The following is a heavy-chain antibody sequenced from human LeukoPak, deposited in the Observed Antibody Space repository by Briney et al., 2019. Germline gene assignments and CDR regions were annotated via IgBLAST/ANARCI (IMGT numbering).Heavy chain of an antibody. V-gene: IGHV3-23*01. D-gene: IGHD3-22*01. CDR3: AKAAMIVAASWFDP. CDR2: TSGSGGST. J-gene: IGHJ5*02. CDR1: GFTFSSYA. Sequence: GGSLRLSCAASGFTFSSYAMSWVRQAPGKGLEWVSATSGSGGSTYYADSVKGRFTISRDNAKNSLYLQMNSLRAEDTALYYCAKAAMIVAASWFDPWGQGTLVTVSS.